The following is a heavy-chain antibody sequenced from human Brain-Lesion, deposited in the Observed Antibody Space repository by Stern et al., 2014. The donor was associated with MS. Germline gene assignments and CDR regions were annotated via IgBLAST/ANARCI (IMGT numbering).Heavy chain of an antibody. D-gene: IGHD1-14*01. V-gene: IGHV3-9*01. J-gene: IGHJ4*02. CDR1: GFTFDDYS. CDR2: ISGNSGTI. CDR3: ARDITGSSAYFAY. Sequence: EVQLEESGGDLVQPGRSLRLSCAASGFTFDDYSMHWVRQAPGKGLEWVAGISGNSGTIGYADSVKGRFTTSRDNAYSSLYLQMNSLRPEDTALYYCARDITGSSAYFAYWGQGTLVTVSS.